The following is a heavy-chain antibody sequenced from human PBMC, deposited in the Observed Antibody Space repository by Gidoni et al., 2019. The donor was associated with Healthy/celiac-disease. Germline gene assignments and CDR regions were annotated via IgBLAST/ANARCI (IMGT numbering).Heavy chain of an antibody. V-gene: IGHV4-4*02. CDR2: IYHSGST. D-gene: IGHD6-13*01. J-gene: IGHJ6*02. CDR3: ARQSIAAAGSLYYYGMDV. Sequence: QVQLQESGPGLVKPSGTLSLTCAVSGGSISSSNWWSWVRQPPGKGLEWIGEIYHSGSTNYNPSLKSRVTISVDKSKNQFSLKLSSVTAADTAVYYCARQSIAAAGSLYYYGMDVWGQGTTVTVSS. CDR1: GGSISSSNW.